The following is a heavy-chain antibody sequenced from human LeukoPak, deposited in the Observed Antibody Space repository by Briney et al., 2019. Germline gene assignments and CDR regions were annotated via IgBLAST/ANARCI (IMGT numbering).Heavy chain of an antibody. CDR2: ISSSSSTI. V-gene: IGHV3-48*01. CDR1: GFTFSSYS. Sequence: GGSLGLSCAASGFTFSSYSMNWVRQAPGKGLEWVSYISSSSSTIYYADSVKGRFTISRDNAKNSLYLQMNSLRAEDTAVYYCARGASYAPFDYWGQGTLVTVSS. D-gene: IGHD3-16*01. CDR3: ARGASYAPFDY. J-gene: IGHJ4*02.